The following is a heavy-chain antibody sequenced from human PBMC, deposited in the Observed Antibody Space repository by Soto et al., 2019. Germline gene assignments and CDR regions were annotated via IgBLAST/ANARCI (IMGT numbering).Heavy chain of an antibody. J-gene: IGHJ5*01. CDR2: IYYSGST. CDR3: ARHLGFDCTGYHRNWSYS. D-gene: IGHD2-8*02. CDR1: DGSISRYC. V-gene: IGHV4-59*08. Sequence: SETLSLTCIVSDGSISRYCWSWIRQPPGKGPEWIGYIYYSGSTNYNPSLKSRVTISVDTSKNQFSLKLSSVTAADTAVYYCARHLGFDCTGYHRNWSYSCGRGTLVIV.